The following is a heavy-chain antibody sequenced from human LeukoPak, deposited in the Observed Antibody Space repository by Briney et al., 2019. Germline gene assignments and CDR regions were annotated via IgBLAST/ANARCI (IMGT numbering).Heavy chain of an antibody. J-gene: IGHJ5*02. V-gene: IGHV3-33*08. D-gene: IGHD6-19*01. CDR3: ARDAGDSSGWYGWFDP. CDR2: IWYDGSNK. CDR1: GFTFSSYA. Sequence: GGSLRLSCAASGFTFSSYAMHWVRQAPGKGLEWVAVIWYDGSNKYYADSVKGRFTISRDNSKNTLYLQMNSLRAEDTAVYYCARDAGDSSGWYGWFDPWGQGTLVTVSS.